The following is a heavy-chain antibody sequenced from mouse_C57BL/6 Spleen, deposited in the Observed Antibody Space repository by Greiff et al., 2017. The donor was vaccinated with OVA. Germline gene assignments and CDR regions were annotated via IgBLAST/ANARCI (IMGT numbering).Heavy chain of an antibody. CDR2: ISYDGSN. D-gene: IGHD4-1*01. CDR3: ARALTETWYFDV. V-gene: IGHV3-6*01. Sequence: EVQLQESGPGLVKPSQSLSLTCSVTGYSITSGYYWNWIRQFPGNQLEWMGYISYDGSNKYNPTLKNRITITRDTSKNQFFLKLNSVTTADTATYSFARALTETWYFDVWGTGTTVTVSS. CDR1: GYSITSGYY. J-gene: IGHJ1*03.